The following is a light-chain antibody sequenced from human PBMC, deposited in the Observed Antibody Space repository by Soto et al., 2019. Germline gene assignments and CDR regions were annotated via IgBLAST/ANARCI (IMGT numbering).Light chain of an antibody. J-gene: IGKJ1*01. CDR2: GAS. CDR1: QNIDRY. Sequence: DIQMTQSPSSLSASVGDRVTITCRASQNIDRYLSWYQQKPGKAPKLLIYGASSLQIGVPSRFSGSGSGTDFTLTISSLQPEDFATYYCQQGYNTPWTFGQGTKVEIK. V-gene: IGKV1-39*01. CDR3: QQGYNTPWT.